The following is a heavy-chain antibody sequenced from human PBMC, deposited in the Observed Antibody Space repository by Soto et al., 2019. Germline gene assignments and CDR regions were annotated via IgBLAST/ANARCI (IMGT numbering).Heavy chain of an antibody. CDR1: GFSLNTRGMS. CDR3: AHNRGYSYGSAFDY. D-gene: IGHD5-18*01. V-gene: IGHV2-5*02. J-gene: IGHJ4*01. Sequence: SGPTLVNPTQTLTLTCTFSGFSLNTRGMSVAWIRQPPGKALEWLTLIYWDDDKRYSPSLKSRLTITKDTSKNQVVLTMTNMDPVDTATYYCAHNRGYSYGSAFDYWGQGTLVTVSS. CDR2: IYWDDDK.